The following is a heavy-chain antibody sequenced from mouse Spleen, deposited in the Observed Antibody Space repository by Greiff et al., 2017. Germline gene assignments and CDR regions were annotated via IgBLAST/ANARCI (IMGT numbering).Heavy chain of an antibody. CDR1: GYTFTSYW. V-gene: IGHV1-7*01. D-gene: IGHD2-4*01. Sequence: QVQLKESGAELAKPGASVKLSCKASGYTFTSYWMHWVKQRPGQGLEWIGYINPSSGYTKYNQKFKDKATLTADKSSSTAYMQLSSLTYEDSAVYYYARGSMIKGYAMDYWGQGTSVTVSS. CDR3: ARGSMIKGYAMDY. CDR2: INPSSGYT. J-gene: IGHJ4*01.